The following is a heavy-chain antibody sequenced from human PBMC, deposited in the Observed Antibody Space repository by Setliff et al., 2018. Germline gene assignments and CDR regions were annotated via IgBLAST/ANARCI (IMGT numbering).Heavy chain of an antibody. CDR3: ARDFELLDNYDVRGVFFDY. D-gene: IGHD3-22*01. V-gene: IGHV4-39*07. CDR1: GGSISSSTYY. Sequence: PSETLSLTCTVSGGSISSSTYYWGWIRQPPGKGLEWIGSISYSGSTYYNPSLESRVTISVDTSKNQFSLRLRSVTAADTAVYFCARDFELLDNYDVRGVFFDYWGPGTLVTVSS. J-gene: IGHJ4*01. CDR2: ISYSGST.